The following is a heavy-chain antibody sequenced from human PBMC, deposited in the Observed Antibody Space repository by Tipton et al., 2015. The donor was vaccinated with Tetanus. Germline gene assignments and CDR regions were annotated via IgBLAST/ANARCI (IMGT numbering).Heavy chain of an antibody. CDR2: VFHSGTT. CDR1: GVSISSNSYY. J-gene: IGHJ4*02. Sequence: TLSLTCTVSGVSISSNSYYWGWIRQPPGKGLEWIGTVFHSGTTYYNPSLRSRVTMSVDKSNNRFSLELRFVTAADTAVHYCAGYSPGREYTFDYWGQGTLVTVSS. CDR3: AGYSPGREYTFDY. D-gene: IGHD4-11*01. V-gene: IGHV4-39*02.